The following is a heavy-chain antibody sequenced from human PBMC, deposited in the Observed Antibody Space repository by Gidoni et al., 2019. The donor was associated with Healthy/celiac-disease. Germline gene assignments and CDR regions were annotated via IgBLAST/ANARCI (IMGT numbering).Heavy chain of an antibody. D-gene: IGHD5-18*01. J-gene: IGHJ3*02. V-gene: IGHV4-59*01. CDR1: AGSISSYY. CDR3: ARDRGYSYVDAFDI. Sequence: QVHLQESAPGLVKPSATLSLTCTVSAGSISSYYWSWIRQPPGKGLEWIGYIYYSGSTNYNPSLKSRVTISVDTSKNQFSLKLSSVTAADTAVYYCARDRGYSYVDAFDIWGQGTMVTVSS. CDR2: IYYSGST.